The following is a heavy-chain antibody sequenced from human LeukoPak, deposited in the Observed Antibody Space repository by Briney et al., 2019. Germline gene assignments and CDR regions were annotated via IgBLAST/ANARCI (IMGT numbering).Heavy chain of an antibody. CDR2: IRYDGSNK. CDR1: GFTFSSYG. Sequence: GGSLRLSCAASGFTFSSYGMHWVRQAPGKGLEWVAFIRYDGSNKYYADSAKGRFTISRDNSKNTLYLQMNSLRAEDTAVYYCAKDRGSRFGELVPGYWGQGTLVTVSS. D-gene: IGHD3-10*01. V-gene: IGHV3-30*02. J-gene: IGHJ4*02. CDR3: AKDRGSRFGELVPGY.